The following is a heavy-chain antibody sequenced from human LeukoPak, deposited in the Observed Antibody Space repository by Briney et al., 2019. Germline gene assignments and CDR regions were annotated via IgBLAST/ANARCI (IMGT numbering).Heavy chain of an antibody. CDR2: INHSGST. Sequence: PSETLSLTCAVYGGSFSGYYWSWIRQPPGKGLEWTGEINHSGSTNYNPSLKSRVTISVDTSKNQFSLKLSSVTAADTAVYYCARGGQQLSYWGQGTLVTVSS. D-gene: IGHD6-13*01. V-gene: IGHV4-34*01. CDR3: ARGGQQLSY. CDR1: GGSFSGYY. J-gene: IGHJ4*02.